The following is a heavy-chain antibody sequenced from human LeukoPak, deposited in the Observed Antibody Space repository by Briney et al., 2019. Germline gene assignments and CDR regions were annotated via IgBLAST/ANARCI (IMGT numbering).Heavy chain of an antibody. Sequence: ASVKVSCKASGYTFTSYGISWVRQAPGQGLEWMGWISANNGNTKYAQKLQDRVTMTTDTCTSTAYMELRRLRSDHTAVYYCARDLGMVRGVITSFDYWGQGTLVTLSS. CDR1: GYTFTSYG. CDR2: ISANNGNT. D-gene: IGHD3-10*01. CDR3: ARDLGMVRGVITSFDY. J-gene: IGHJ4*02. V-gene: IGHV1-18*01.